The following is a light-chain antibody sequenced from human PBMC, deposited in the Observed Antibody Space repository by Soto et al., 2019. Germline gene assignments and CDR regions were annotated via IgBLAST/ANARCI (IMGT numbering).Light chain of an antibody. CDR3: AAWDDSLDGVL. CDR2: SNN. J-gene: IGLJ2*01. V-gene: IGLV1-44*01. CDR1: SSNIGSNI. Sequence: QSVLTQPPSASGTPGQRVTVSCSGSSSNIGSNIVNWYQQVPGTAPKLLIYSNNQRPSGVPDRFSGSKSGTSASLAISGLQSEDEAAYYCAAWDDSLDGVLFGGGTKVTVL.